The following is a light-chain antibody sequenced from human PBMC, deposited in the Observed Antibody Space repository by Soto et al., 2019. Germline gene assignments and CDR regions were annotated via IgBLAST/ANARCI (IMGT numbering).Light chain of an antibody. CDR1: SSDVGSYNL. CDR3: CSYADSSTPAV. J-gene: IGLJ1*01. CDR2: EGS. Sequence: ALTQPASVSGSPGQSITISCTGTSSDVGSYNLVSWYQQHPGKAPKLMIYEGSKRPSGVSNRFSGSKSGNTASLTISGLQAEDEADYYCCSYADSSTPAVFGTGTKVTVL. V-gene: IGLV2-23*01.